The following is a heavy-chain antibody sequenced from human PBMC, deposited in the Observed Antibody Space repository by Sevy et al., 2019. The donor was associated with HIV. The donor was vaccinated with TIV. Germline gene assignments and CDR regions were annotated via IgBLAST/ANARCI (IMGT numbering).Heavy chain of an antibody. CDR2: IYHTGSS. J-gene: IGHJ4*02. CDR3: AKEKYCDRSGYHSSFDY. D-gene: IGHD3-22*01. Sequence: SETLSLTCAVSGGSISSTNWWSWVRQPPGKGLEWIGEIYHTGSSNYNPSLKSRVTISVDKSKNQISLNLSSVTAADTAVYYCAKEKYCDRSGYHSSFDYWGQGTLVTVSS. V-gene: IGHV4-4*02. CDR1: GGSISSTNW.